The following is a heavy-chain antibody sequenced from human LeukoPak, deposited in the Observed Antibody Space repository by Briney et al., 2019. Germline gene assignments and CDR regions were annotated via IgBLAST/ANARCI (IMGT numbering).Heavy chain of an antibody. CDR3: ARDTYYHYYDSSGYYIDY. D-gene: IGHD3-22*01. V-gene: IGHV3-33*01. CDR2: IWYDGSNK. Sequence: GRSLRLSCAASGFTFSSYGMHCVRQAPGKGLEWVAVIWYDGSNKYYADSVKGRFTISRDNSQNTLYLQMNSLRAEDTAVYYCARDTYYHYYDSSGYYIDYWGQGTLATVSS. CDR1: GFTFSSYG. J-gene: IGHJ4*02.